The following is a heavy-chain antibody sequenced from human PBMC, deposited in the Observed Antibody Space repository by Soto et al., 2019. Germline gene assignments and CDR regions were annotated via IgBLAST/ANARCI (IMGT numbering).Heavy chain of an antibody. CDR2: ISAYNGNT. D-gene: IGHD6-13*01. CDR1: GYTFTSYG. Sequence: QVQLVQSGAEVKKPGASVKVSCKASGYTFTSYGISWVRQAPGQGLEWMGWISAYNGNTNYAQKLQGRVTMTTDTSTSTAYMELRSLRSDDTAVYYCARDRGRIAAPPEAFLSREIDYWGQGTLVTVSS. CDR3: ARDRGRIAAPPEAFLSREIDY. J-gene: IGHJ4*02. V-gene: IGHV1-18*01.